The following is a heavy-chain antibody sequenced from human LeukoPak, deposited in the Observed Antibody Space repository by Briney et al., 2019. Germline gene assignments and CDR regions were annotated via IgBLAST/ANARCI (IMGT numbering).Heavy chain of an antibody. V-gene: IGHV1-2*06. CDR3: ARQTMVAATRVVNWFDP. Sequence: ASVKVSCKASGYTFTGYYMHWVRQAPGQGLEWMGRINPNSGGTNYAQKFQGRVTMTRDTSTSTPYMELSRLRSDDTAVYYCARQTMVAATRVVNWFDPWGQGTLVTVSS. D-gene: IGHD2-15*01. CDR2: INPNSGGT. CDR1: GYTFTGYY. J-gene: IGHJ5*02.